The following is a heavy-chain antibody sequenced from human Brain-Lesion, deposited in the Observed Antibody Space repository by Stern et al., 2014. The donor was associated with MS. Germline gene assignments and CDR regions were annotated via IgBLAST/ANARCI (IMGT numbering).Heavy chain of an antibody. V-gene: IGHV3-74*02. Sequence: VQLVQSGGGLVQPGGSLRLSCAASGLTFSNYWMPWVRQAPGKGLVWVSRINTDGSSTDYADSGKGRFTISRDNAKNMFYLQMNSLRAEDTAVYYCGRTEIRVGSTGIQYWGPGTLVTVSS. J-gene: IGHJ4*02. CDR3: GRTEIRVGSTGIQY. D-gene: IGHD1-26*01. CDR2: INTDGSST. CDR1: GLTFSNYW.